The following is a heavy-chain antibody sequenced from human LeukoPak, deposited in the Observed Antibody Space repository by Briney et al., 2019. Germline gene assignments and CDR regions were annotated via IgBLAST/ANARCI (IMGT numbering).Heavy chain of an antibody. J-gene: IGHJ4*02. D-gene: IGHD4-17*01. CDR2: INHSGST. V-gene: IGHV4-34*01. CDR3: ASVPRTIGDYAPP. Sequence: KPSETLSLTCAVYGGSFSGYYWSWIRQPPGKGLEWIGEINHSGSTNYNPSLKSRVTISVDTSKNQFSLKLSSVTAADTAVYYCASVPRTIGDYAPPWGQGTLVTVSS. CDR1: GGSFSGYY.